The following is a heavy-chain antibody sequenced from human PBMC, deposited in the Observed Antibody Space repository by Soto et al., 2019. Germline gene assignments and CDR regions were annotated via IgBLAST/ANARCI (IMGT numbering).Heavy chain of an antibody. V-gene: IGHV1-8*01. Sequence: QVQLVQSGAEVKKPGASVKVSCKASGYTFTSYDINWVRQATGQGLEWMGWMNPNSGNTGYAQKFQGRVTMTRNTSKNTAKRELRGLRSEDRAGYSLAAHRGGYYFAYWGQGPLVTFSS. CDR3: AAHRGGYYFAY. J-gene: IGHJ4*02. D-gene: IGHD2-15*01. CDR1: GYTFTSYD. CDR2: MNPNSGNT.